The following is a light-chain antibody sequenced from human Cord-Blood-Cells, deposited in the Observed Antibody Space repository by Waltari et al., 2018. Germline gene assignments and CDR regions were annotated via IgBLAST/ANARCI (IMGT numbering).Light chain of an antibody. J-gene: IGKJ1*01. V-gene: IGKV1-5*03. CDR3: QQYNSYSPVGT. CDR2: KAS. CDR1: QSISSW. Sequence: DLQMTQSPSTLSASVGDRVTITCRASQSISSWLAWYQQKPGKAPKLLIYKASSLESGVPSRFSGSGSGTEFTLTISSLQPDDFATYYCQQYNSYSPVGTFGQGTKVEIK.